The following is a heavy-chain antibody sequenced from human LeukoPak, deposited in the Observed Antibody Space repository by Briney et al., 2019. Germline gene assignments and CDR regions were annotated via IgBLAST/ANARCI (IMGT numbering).Heavy chain of an antibody. CDR3: ATTLGYCSGGSCFVTYFDY. Sequence: GGPLRLSCAASGFTFSSYVMHWVRQAPGKGLEYVSAISSNGGSTYYANSVKGRFTISRDNSKNTLYLQMGSLRPEDMAVYYCATTLGYCSGGSCFVTYFDYWGQGTLVTVSS. J-gene: IGHJ4*02. D-gene: IGHD2-15*01. CDR2: ISSNGGST. CDR1: GFTFSSYV. V-gene: IGHV3-64*01.